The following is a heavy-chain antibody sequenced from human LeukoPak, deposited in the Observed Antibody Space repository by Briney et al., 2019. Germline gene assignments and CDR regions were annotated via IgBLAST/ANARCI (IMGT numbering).Heavy chain of an antibody. Sequence: GGSLRLSCAASGFTFSSYWMSWVRQAPGKGLEWVANIKQDGSEKYYVDSVKGRFTISRDNAKNSLYLQMNSLRAEDTAVYYCARDGAPTAVAGMGEFDYWGQGTLVTVSS. J-gene: IGHJ4*02. CDR3: ARDGAPTAVAGMGEFDY. D-gene: IGHD6-19*01. CDR1: GFTFSSYW. V-gene: IGHV3-7*01. CDR2: IKQDGSEK.